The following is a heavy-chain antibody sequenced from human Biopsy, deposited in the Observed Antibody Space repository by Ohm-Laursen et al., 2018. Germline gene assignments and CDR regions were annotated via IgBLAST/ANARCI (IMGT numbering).Heavy chain of an antibody. D-gene: IGHD1-1*01. V-gene: IGHV1-24*01. CDR3: AADIDVWNVNY. CDR1: GYTLTELS. Sequence: ATVKISCNVSGYTLTELSMHWVRQAPGKGLEWMGGFAPENGKTVYAQNFQARVSMTEDTSTDTAYMELRSLRSEDTAVYYCAADIDVWNVNYWGQGTQVTVSS. J-gene: IGHJ4*02. CDR2: FAPENGKT.